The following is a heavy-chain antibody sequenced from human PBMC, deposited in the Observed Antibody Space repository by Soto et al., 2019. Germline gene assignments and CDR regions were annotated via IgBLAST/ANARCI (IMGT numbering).Heavy chain of an antibody. CDR3: ARDRGPFSADDFARANYYYGMDV. CDR2: ISFSSSHL. V-gene: IGHV3-21*01. CDR1: GFTFSSYS. D-gene: IGHD3-3*01. J-gene: IGHJ6*02. Sequence: PGGSLRLSCVASGFTFSSYSMNWVRQAPGKGLEWVSSISFSSSHLYYADSVKGRFTISRDNAKNSLYLQISSLRAEDTAVYFCARDRGPFSADDFARANYYYGMDVWGQGTTVTVSS.